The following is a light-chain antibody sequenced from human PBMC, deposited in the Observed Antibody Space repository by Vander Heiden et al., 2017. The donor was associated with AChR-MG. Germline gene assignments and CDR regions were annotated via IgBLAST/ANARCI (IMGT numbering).Light chain of an antibody. CDR1: QSVSSN. J-gene: IGKJ2*01. Sequence: EIVMTQSPATLSVSPGERATLSCRASQSVSSNLAWYQQKPGQAPRLLIYGASTRATGIPARFSGSGYGTEFTLTISSLQSEDFAVYYCQQHNNWPPYTFGPGTKLEIK. CDR3: QQHNNWPPYT. V-gene: IGKV3-15*01. CDR2: GAS.